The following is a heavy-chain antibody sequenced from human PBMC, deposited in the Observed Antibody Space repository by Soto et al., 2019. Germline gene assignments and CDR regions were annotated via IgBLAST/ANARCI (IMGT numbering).Heavy chain of an antibody. CDR3: ARVPGP. J-gene: IGHJ5*02. Sequence: SETLSLTCTVSGGSISSYYWSWIRQPPGKGLEWIGYIYYRGSTYYNPSLKSRVTMSVDTSQNQFSLKLTSVTAADTAVYYCARVPGPWGQGTLVTVSS. CDR2: IYYRGST. CDR1: GGSISSYY. V-gene: IGHV4-59*04.